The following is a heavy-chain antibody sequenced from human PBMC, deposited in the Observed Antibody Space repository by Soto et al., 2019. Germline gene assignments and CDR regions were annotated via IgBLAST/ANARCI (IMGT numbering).Heavy chain of an antibody. Sequence: QVQLQESGPGLVKPSETLSLTCTVSGGSISSYYWSWIRQPPGKGLEWIGSIYYSGSTNYNPSLKRRLTIPVDTSKNQFSLKLSSVTAADTAVYYCARRYGSCFDYWGQGTLVTVSS. CDR1: GGSISSYY. CDR2: IYYSGST. CDR3: ARRYGSCFDY. V-gene: IGHV4-59*08. D-gene: IGHD5-18*01. J-gene: IGHJ4*02.